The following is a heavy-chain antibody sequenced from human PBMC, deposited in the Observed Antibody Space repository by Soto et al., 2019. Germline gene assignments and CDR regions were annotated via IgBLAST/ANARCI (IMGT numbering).Heavy chain of an antibody. J-gene: IGHJ6*02. Sequence: PGGSLRLSCAASGFTFSSYAMSWVRQAPGKGLEWVSAISGSGGSTYYADSVKGRFTISRDNSKNTLYLQMNSLRAEDTAVYYCAKDCGVYCTNGVCYYSYCMDVWGPATTVTVSS. CDR2: ISGSGGST. D-gene: IGHD2-8*01. CDR1: GFTFSSYA. V-gene: IGHV3-23*01. CDR3: AKDCGVYCTNGVCYYSYCMDV.